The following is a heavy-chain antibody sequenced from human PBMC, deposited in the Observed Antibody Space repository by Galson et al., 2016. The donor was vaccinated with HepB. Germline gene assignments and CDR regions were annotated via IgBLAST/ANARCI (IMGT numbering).Heavy chain of an antibody. CDR3: ARALYGSGRNAFFDY. J-gene: IGHJ4*02. D-gene: IGHD3-10*01. V-gene: IGHV4-59*11. Sequence: SETLSLTCTVSGGSISTHYWSWVRQPPSKGLEWIGHIYYSGSTTYSPFFRGRVTISVDTSTNQFSLMVTSVTAADTAVYYCARALYGSGRNAFFDYWGQGTLVTVSS. CDR1: GGSISTHY. CDR2: IYYSGST.